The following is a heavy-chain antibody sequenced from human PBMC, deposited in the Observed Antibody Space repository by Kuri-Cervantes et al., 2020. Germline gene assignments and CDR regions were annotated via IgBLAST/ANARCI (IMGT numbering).Heavy chain of an antibody. CDR1: GGTFSRYA. V-gene: IGHV1-69*06. D-gene: IGHD6-19*01. CDR2: IIPIFGTT. J-gene: IGHJ3*02. CDR3: ARGTSGYRFGWNQGGEDGFEI. Sequence: SVKVSCKAFGGTFSRYAISWVRQAPGQGLEWMGGIIPIFGTTNYVQKFQGRVTIIADKSTNTAYMELSSLTSEDTAVYFCARGTSGYRFGWNQGGEDGFEIWGQGTMVTVSS.